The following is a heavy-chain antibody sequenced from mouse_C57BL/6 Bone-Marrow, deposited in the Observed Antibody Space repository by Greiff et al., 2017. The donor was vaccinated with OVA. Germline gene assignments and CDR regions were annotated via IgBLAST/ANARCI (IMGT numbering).Heavy chain of an antibody. Sequence: VQLQQPGAELVKPGASVKLSCKASGYTFTSYWMHWVKQRPGQGLEWIGMIHPNSGSTNYNEKFKSKATLTVDKSSSTAYLQLSSLTSEDTAVYYCTTYYGSKFYFDYWGQGTTLTVSS. V-gene: IGHV1-64*01. D-gene: IGHD1-1*01. CDR3: TTYYGSKFYFDY. CDR1: GYTFTSYW. J-gene: IGHJ2*01. CDR2: IHPNSGST.